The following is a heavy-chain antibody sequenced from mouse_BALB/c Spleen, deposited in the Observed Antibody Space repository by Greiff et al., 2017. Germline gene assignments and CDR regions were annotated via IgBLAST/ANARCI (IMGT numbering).Heavy chain of an antibody. V-gene: IGHV2-9*02. CDR1: GFSLTSYG. CDR2: IWAGGST. D-gene: IGHD1-1*01. Sequence: VQRVESGPGLVAPSQSLSITCTVSGFSLTSYGVHWVRQPPGKGLEWLGVIWAGGSTNYNSALMSRLSISKDNSKSQVFLKMNSLQTDDTAMYYCARYYYGSSYAFAMDYWGQGTSVTVSS. CDR3: ARYYYGSSYAFAMDY. J-gene: IGHJ4*01.